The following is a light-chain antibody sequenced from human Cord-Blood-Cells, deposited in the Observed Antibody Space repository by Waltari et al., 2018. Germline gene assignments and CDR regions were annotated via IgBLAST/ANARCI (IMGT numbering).Light chain of an antibody. V-gene: IGLV2-11*01. CDR2: DVS. J-gene: IGLJ3*02. Sequence: QSALTQPRSVSGSPGQSVTISCTGTSSDVGGYNYVSWYQQHPGKAPKLMIYDVSKRPSGVPDRFSGSNSGNPASLTISGLQAEDEADYYCCSYAGSYNWVFGGGTKLTVL. CDR1: SSDVGGYNY. CDR3: CSYAGSYNWV.